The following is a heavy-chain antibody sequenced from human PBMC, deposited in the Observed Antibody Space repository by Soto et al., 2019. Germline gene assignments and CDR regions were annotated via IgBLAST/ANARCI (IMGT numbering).Heavy chain of an antibody. D-gene: IGHD3-10*01. J-gene: IGHJ6*03. CDR2: INHSGST. V-gene: IGHV4-34*01. CDR3: ATGLEYYGSGSYYYYMDV. Sequence: PSETLALTWAVYGGSFSGYYWSWIRQPPGKGLEGVGEINHSGSTNYNPSLKSRVTISVDTSKNQFSLKLSSVTAADTAVYYCATGLEYYGSGSYYYYMDVWGKGTTVTVSS. CDR1: GGSFSGYY.